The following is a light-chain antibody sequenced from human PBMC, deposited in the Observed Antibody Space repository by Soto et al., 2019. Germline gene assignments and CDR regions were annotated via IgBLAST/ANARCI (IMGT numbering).Light chain of an antibody. CDR2: DVS. Sequence: QTVLTQPASLSGSPGQSITISCTGTSSDVGSYIYGSWYQHHPGKAPKLMIYDVSNRPSGVSNRFSGSKSGNTASLTISGLQAEDEAEYYCVSYTTFSSYVFGTGTKVTVL. CDR1: SSDVGSYIY. V-gene: IGLV2-14*01. CDR3: VSYTTFSSYV. J-gene: IGLJ1*01.